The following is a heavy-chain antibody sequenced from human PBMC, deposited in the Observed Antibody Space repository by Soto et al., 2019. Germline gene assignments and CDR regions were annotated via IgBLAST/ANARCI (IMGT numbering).Heavy chain of an antibody. V-gene: IGHV4-59*08. CDR3: ARRWSGIDY. CDR1: GGSLTSYF. D-gene: IGHD3-3*01. J-gene: IGHJ4*02. Sequence: QVQLQESGPGRVKPSETLSLNCSVSGGSLTSYFWSWIRQPPGKGLEWLGYISYSGYTNYNPSLKSRVTISRDTSKNQFSLRLTSVPAADTAVYYCARRWSGIDYWGQGTLVTVSS. CDR2: ISYSGYT.